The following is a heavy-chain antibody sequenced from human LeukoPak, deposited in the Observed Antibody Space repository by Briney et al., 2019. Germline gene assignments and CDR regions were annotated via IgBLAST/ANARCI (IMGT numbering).Heavy chain of an antibody. CDR1: GVTVGSRN. CDR3: AKLMGTTYPMWGLDV. CDR2: IDYNSGGT. V-gene: IGHV3-23*01. Sequence: GCPRLSCAVSGVTVGSRNMVGVRGGRGKGMEWGSGIDYNSGGTYYADSVKGRFTISRDNSKNTLFLQMNSLRAEDTAVYYCAKLMGTTYPMWGLDVWGQGTTVTVSS. J-gene: IGHJ6*02. D-gene: IGHD2-8*01.